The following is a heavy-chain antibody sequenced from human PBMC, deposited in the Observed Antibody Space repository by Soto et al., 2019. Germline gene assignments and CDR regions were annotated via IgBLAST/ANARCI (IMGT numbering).Heavy chain of an antibody. J-gene: IGHJ4*02. CDR1: GFSLKTIGVS. CDR3: ARSTSENFWSGPFGS. Sequence: QITLKESGPTLVRPTQTLTLTCSFSGFSLKTIGVSVGWIRQPPGKALEWLALTYWDDDQRYSPSLKTRLTVTKDTSKNQVVLAMTSLGPVDTGAYYCARSTSENFWSGPFGSWGPGIVVTVSS. D-gene: IGHD3-3*01. V-gene: IGHV2-5*02. CDR2: TYWDDDQ.